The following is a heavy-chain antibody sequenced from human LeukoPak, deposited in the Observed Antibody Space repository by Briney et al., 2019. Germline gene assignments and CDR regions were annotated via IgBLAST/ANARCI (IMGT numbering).Heavy chain of an antibody. D-gene: IGHD5-12*01. CDR3: ARGGYSAYPYYYYYMDV. Sequence: SVKVSCKASGYTFTSYDINWVRQATGQGLEWMGGIIPIFGTANYAQKFQGRVTITADESPSTAYMELSSLRSEDTAVYYCARGGYSAYPYYYYYMDVWGKGTTVTVSS. J-gene: IGHJ6*03. V-gene: IGHV1-69*13. CDR2: IIPIFGTA. CDR1: GYTFTSYD.